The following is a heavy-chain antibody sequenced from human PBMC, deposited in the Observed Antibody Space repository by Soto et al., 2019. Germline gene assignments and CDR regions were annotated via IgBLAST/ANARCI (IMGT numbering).Heavy chain of an antibody. J-gene: IGHJ6*02. Sequence: SETLSLTCTVSGGSVSTGSYAWSWLRQPPGKGLEWIGNICFTSSAHYNPSLRNRVTMSVDTSKDQFPLTLTSVTAADTAVYYSARDGHRMDVWGQGTTVTVSS. CDR1: GGSVSTGSYA. CDR3: ARDGHRMDV. V-gene: IGHV4-61*01. CDR2: ICFTSSA.